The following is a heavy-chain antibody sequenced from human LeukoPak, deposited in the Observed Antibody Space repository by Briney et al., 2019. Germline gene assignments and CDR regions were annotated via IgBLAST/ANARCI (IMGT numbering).Heavy chain of an antibody. CDR2: ISGSGGTT. CDR1: GFTFSTYA. CDR3: AKDLVGGWGFAY. V-gene: IGHV3-23*01. D-gene: IGHD2-21*01. J-gene: IGHJ4*02. Sequence: QTGGSLRLSCAASGFTFSTYAMSWVRQAPGKGLEWVSAISGSGGTTYYADSVKGRFTISRDNSKNTLYLQMNGLRDEDTAVYYCAKDLVGGWGFAYWGQGTLVTVSS.